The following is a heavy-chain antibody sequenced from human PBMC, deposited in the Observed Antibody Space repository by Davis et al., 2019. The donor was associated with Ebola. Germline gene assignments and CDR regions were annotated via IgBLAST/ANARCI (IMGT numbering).Heavy chain of an antibody. V-gene: IGHV3-23*01. CDR3: AKEGAAAVLQALDY. J-gene: IGHJ4*02. CDR2: ISGSGGST. D-gene: IGHD6-13*01. Sequence: PGGSLRLSCAASGFTFSMYGMSWVRQAPGKGLEWVSGISGSGGSTDYADSVKGRFTISRDNSKNTLYLQMNSLRAEDTALYYCAKEGAAAVLQALDYWGQGTLVTVSS. CDR1: GFTFSMYG.